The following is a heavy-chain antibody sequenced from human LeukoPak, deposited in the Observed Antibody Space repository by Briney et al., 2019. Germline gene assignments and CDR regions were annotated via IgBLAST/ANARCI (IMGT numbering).Heavy chain of an antibody. D-gene: IGHD1-26*01. CDR3: ARDWGFGSGSYNAFDI. J-gene: IGHJ3*02. CDR1: GGTFSSYT. Sequence: SVKVSCKASGGTFSSYTISWVRQAPGQGREWMGRIIPILGIANYAQKFQGRVTITADKSTSTAYMELSSLRSEDTAVYYCARDWGFGSGSYNAFDIWGQGTMVTVSS. CDR2: IIPILGIA. V-gene: IGHV1-69*04.